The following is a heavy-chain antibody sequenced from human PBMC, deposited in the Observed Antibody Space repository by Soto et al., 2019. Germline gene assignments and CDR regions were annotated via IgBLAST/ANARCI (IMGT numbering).Heavy chain of an antibody. V-gene: IGHV4-59*01. D-gene: IGHD5-12*01. CDR3: ARGGGYSGYDGAFDI. CDR1: GGSISSYY. J-gene: IGHJ3*02. Sequence: SETLSLTCTVSGGSISSYYWSWIRQPPGKGLEWIGYIYYSRSTNYNPSLKSRVTISVDTSKNQFSLKLSSVTAADTAVYYCARGGGYSGYDGAFDIWGQGTMVTVSS. CDR2: IYYSRST.